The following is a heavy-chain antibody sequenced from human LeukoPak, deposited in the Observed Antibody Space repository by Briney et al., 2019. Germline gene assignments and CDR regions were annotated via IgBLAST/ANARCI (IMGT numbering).Heavy chain of an antibody. CDR1: GFSLSSYA. Sequence: GSLRLSCAASGFSLSSYAMSWIRQPPGKGLEWIGEINHSGSTNYNPSLKSRVTISVDTSKNQFSLKLSSVTAADTAVYYCASGQLVLFDYWGQGTLVTVSS. V-gene: IGHV4-34*01. J-gene: IGHJ4*02. CDR2: INHSGST. D-gene: IGHD6-6*01. CDR3: ASGQLVLFDY.